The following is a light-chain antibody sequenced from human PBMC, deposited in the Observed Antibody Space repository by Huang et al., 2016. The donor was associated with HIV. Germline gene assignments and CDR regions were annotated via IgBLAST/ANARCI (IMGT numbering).Light chain of an antibody. CDR3: QQRTYSFT. CDR1: QSVGSF. CDR2: DAS. V-gene: IGKV3-11*01. J-gene: IGKJ3*01. Sequence: EIVLTQSPATLSLSPGERATLSCRASQSVGSFLAWYQQKPGQAPRLLSYDASYRATGIPARFSGSGSWTDFTLTISSLEPEDFAVYYCQQRTYSFTFGPGTKVD.